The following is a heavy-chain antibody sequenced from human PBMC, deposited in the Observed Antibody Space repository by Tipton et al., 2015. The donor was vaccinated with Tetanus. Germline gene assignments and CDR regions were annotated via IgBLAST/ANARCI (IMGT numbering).Heavy chain of an antibody. CDR2: IYPGDFEI. CDR1: GYSFTSYW. J-gene: IGHJ4*02. V-gene: IGHV5-51*01. CDR3: ATKASPGLRNDY. Sequence: QSGPEVKKSGESLKISCKASGYSFTSYWIGWVRQMPGKGLEWMGIIYPGDFEIRYSPSFQGQVTISADKSINTAYLQWSSLKASDTAMYYCATKASPGLRNDYWGQGTLVTVSS. D-gene: IGHD1-14*01.